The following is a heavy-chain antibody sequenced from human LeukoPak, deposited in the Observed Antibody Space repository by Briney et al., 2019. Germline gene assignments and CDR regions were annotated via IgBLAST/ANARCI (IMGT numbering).Heavy chain of an antibody. CDR1: GGSFSGYY. Sequence: SETLSLTCAVYGGSFSGYYWSWIRQPPGKGLEWIGEINHSGSTNYNPSLKSRVTISVDTSKNQFSLKLSSVTAADTAVYYCARGLWVGELLQPPFDYWGQGTLVTVSS. J-gene: IGHJ4*02. V-gene: IGHV4-34*01. D-gene: IGHD3-10*01. CDR3: ARGLWVGELLQPPFDY. CDR2: INHSGST.